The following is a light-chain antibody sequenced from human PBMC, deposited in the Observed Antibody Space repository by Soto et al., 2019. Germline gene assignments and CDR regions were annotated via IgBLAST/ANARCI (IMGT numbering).Light chain of an antibody. V-gene: IGKV1-5*01. Sequence: DIQMTQSPSTLSASVGDRVTITCRASQSISSWLAWYQQKQGKAPKXLIYDASSLQSGVPSRFSGSGSGTEFTITISSLQPDDFGTYYCQEYKSYTGTFGPGTKVDIK. CDR3: QEYKSYTGT. CDR1: QSISSW. J-gene: IGKJ1*01. CDR2: DAS.